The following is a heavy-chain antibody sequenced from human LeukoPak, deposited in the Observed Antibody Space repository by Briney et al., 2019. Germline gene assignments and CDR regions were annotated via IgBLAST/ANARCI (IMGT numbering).Heavy chain of an antibody. V-gene: IGHV1-46*01. D-gene: IGHD3-9*01. Sequence: ASVKVSCKASGYTFTNYYIHWVRQAPGQGLEWMGLINPGGGNTNYAQNFQGRVTMTRNTSISTAYMELSSLRTEDTAVYYCARGILYYDILTGYYRYFDYWGQGTLVTVSS. CDR2: INPGGGNT. J-gene: IGHJ4*02. CDR1: GYTFTNYY. CDR3: ARGILYYDILTGYYRYFDY.